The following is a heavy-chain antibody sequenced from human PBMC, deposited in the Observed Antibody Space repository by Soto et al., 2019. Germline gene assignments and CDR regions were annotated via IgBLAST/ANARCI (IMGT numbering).Heavy chain of an antibody. CDR1: GFTFSSYA. CDR3: AKDPRLQPRAAAGKQLATPAIDY. D-gene: IGHD6-13*01. V-gene: IGHV3-23*01. CDR2: ISASGVST. Sequence: PGGSLRLSCSASGFTFSSYAMGWVRQAPGKGLEWVSTISASGVSTYHADSVQGRFTVSRDNSKNTLYLQMNSLRAEDTAVYYCAKDPRLQPRAAAGKQLATPAIDYWGQGTLVTVSS. J-gene: IGHJ4*02.